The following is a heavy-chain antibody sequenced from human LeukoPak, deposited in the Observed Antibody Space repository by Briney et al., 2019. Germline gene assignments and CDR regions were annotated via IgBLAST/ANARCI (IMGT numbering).Heavy chain of an antibody. CDR2: ISSSSSYI. Sequence: GGSLRLSCAASGFTFSSYSMNWVRQAPGKGLEWVSSISSSSSYIYYADSVKGRFTISRDNAKNSLYLQMNSLRAEDTAVYYCARDRNEYSSSEDAFDIWGQGTMVTVSS. CDR3: ARDRNEYSSSEDAFDI. D-gene: IGHD6-6*01. CDR1: GFTFSSYS. J-gene: IGHJ3*02. V-gene: IGHV3-21*01.